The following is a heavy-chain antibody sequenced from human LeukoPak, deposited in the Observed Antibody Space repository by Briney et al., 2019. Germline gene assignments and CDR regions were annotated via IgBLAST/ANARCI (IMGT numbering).Heavy chain of an antibody. CDR2: ISGSGNTI. V-gene: IGHV3-48*01. J-gene: IGHJ2*01. CDR3: AREPYYPLYFDP. CDR1: GFTFSSYT. Sequence: GGSLRLSCAASGFTFSSYTMNWVRQAPGKGLEWVSYISGSGNTIYYADPVKGRFTISRDNAKNSLYLQVSSLRAEDTAVYYCAREPYYPLYFDPWGRGTLVTGSS. D-gene: IGHD2-21*01.